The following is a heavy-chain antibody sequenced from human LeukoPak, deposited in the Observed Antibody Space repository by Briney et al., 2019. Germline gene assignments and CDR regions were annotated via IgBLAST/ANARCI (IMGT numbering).Heavy chain of an antibody. D-gene: IGHD3-22*01. Sequence: QPGGSLRLSCAASGFTFSAYNMNWVRQAPGKGLEWVSYISSSSSTIYYADSVKGRFTISRDNAKNSLYLQMNSLRAEDTAVYYCATSTYYYDSSGYKPFDYWGQGTLVTVSS. CDR2: ISSSSSTI. CDR3: ATSTYYYDSSGYKPFDY. CDR1: GFTFSAYN. V-gene: IGHV3-48*01. J-gene: IGHJ4*02.